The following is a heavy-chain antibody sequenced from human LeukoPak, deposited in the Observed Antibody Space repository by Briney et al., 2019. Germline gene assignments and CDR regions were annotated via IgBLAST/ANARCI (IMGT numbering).Heavy chain of an antibody. CDR1: GGSVSSGTNY. CDR2: IYTSGSP. J-gene: IGHJ6*03. V-gene: IGHV4-61*02. Sequence: SETQSLTCTVSGGSVSSGTNYWTWIRQPAGKGLEWIGRIYTSGSPDYNPPFDSRVTISIDTSKNQFSLSLGSVTAADTAVYYCSRLGEMPPDYYYYMDVWGKGTTVTVS. CDR3: SRLGEMPPDYYYYMDV. D-gene: IGHD5-24*01.